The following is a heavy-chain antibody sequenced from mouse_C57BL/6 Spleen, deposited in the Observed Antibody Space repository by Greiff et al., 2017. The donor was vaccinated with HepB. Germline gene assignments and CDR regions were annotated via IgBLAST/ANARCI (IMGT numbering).Heavy chain of an antibody. CDR1: GFTFSDYG. D-gene: IGHD6-1*01. Sequence: EVHLVESGGGLVKPGGSLKLSCAASGFTFSDYGMHWVRQAPEKGLEWVAYISSGSSTIYYADTVKGRFTISRDNAKNTLFLQMTSLRSEDTAMYYCARAATDAMDYWGQGTSVTVSS. J-gene: IGHJ4*01. V-gene: IGHV5-17*01. CDR3: ARAATDAMDY. CDR2: ISSGSSTI.